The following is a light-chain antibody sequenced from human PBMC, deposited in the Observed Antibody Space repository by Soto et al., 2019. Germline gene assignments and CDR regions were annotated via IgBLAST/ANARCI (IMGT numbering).Light chain of an antibody. CDR2: EVT. V-gene: IGLV2-14*01. CDR3: GSSTISTSIVL. CDR1: SSDVGGFKF. Sequence: QSALTQPASVSGSPGQSITISCTGTSSDVGGFKFVSWYQHHPGKAPQLIIYEVTNRPSGVSNRFSGSKSGNTASLTISGLQAEDEADYYCGSSTISTSIVLFGGGTKLTVL. J-gene: IGLJ2*01.